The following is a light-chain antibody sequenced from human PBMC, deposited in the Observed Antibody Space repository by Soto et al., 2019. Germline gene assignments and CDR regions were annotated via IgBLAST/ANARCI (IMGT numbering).Light chain of an antibody. Sequence: DILLTQSPDSLAVSLGECSTINCKSSQSVLYSSNGKTSLAWYQQRPGQPPKLLIYWTSTRESGVPDRFSGSGSGTDFTLTISSLQAEDVAVYYCQQYYNSPWTFGQGTKVDIK. CDR1: QSVLYSSNGKTS. CDR2: WTS. V-gene: IGKV4-1*01. J-gene: IGKJ1*01. CDR3: QQYYNSPWT.